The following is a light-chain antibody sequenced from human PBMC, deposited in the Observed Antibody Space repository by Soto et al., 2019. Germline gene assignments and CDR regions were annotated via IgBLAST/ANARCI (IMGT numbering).Light chain of an antibody. J-gene: IGKJ2*01. Sequence: DIQLTQSPSFLSASVGDRVTITCRASQGISSYLAWYQQKPGKAPKVLIYAASTLQSGVPSRFSGSGSGIELTLTISSLQPEDFATYYCQQLNSYPTFGQGTKLEIK. V-gene: IGKV1-9*01. CDR3: QQLNSYPT. CDR2: AAS. CDR1: QGISSY.